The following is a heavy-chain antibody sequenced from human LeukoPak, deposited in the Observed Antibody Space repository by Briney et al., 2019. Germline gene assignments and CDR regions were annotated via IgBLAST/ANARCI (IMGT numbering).Heavy chain of an antibody. J-gene: IGHJ4*02. Sequence: GGSMRLSCAASGFTFSAYAMSWVSQAPGKGLEWVSSINGVGVTTYYADSVKGRFTISRDNAKNSLFLQMNSLRAEDTAVYYCARRGTRREPEGPFNYWGQGILVTVSS. CDR2: INGVGVTT. D-gene: IGHD1-1*01. V-gene: IGHV3-23*01. CDR1: GFTFSAYA. CDR3: ARRGTRREPEGPFNY.